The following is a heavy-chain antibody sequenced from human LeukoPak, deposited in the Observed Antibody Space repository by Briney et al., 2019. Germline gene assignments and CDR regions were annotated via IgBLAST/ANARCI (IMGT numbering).Heavy chain of an antibody. CDR1: GGSISSSSYY. CDR3: ARVGDYALKD. CDR2: FYNSGST. J-gene: IGHJ4*02. Sequence: PLETLSLTCTVSGGSISSSSYYWGWIRQPPGKGLEWIGRFYNSGSTNCNPSLKSRVTMSADTSKNQFSLKLSFVTAADTAVYYCARVGDYALKDWGQGTLVTVSS. D-gene: IGHD3-16*01. V-gene: IGHV4-61*05.